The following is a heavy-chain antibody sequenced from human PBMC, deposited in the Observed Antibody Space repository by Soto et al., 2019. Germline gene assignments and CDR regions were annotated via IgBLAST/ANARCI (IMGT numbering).Heavy chain of an antibody. CDR1: GGSFSGYY. CDR3: ASIITDDSSGYYFDY. Sequence: SETLSLLCAVYGGSFSGYYWSWIRQPPGKGLEWIGEINHSGSTNYNPSLKSRVTISVDRSKNQFSLKLSSVTAADTAVYYCASIITDDSSGYYFDYWGQGTLVTVSS. CDR2: INHSGST. D-gene: IGHD3-22*01. J-gene: IGHJ4*02. V-gene: IGHV4-34*01.